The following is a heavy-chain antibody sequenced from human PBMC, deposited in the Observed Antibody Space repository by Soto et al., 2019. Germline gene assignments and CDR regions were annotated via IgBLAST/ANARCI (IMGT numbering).Heavy chain of an antibody. D-gene: IGHD3-22*01. CDR3: ALRSMAVVPEY. J-gene: IGHJ4*02. CDR1: GDSISSYY. V-gene: IGHV4-59*01. CDR2: LYYGRSA. Sequence: QVQLQESGPGLVKPSESLSLTCAVSGDSISSYYCMWIRQPPGKGLESIGYLYYGRSANYNPSLKSRVTLSVDASTNQCSLTLSSMTAADTAVYYCALRSMAVVPEYWGQGTLVTVSS.